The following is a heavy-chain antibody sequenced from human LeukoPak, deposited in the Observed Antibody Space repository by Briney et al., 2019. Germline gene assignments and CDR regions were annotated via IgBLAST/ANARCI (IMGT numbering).Heavy chain of an antibody. CDR1: GGSISSSSYY. Sequence: SETLSLTCTVSGGSISSSSYYWGWIRQPPGKGLEWIGSIYYSGSTNYNPSLKSRVTISVDTPKNQFSLKLSSVTAADTAVYYCARDRRQAKTVYYYYMDVWGKGTTVTVSS. V-gene: IGHV4-39*07. D-gene: IGHD1-14*01. J-gene: IGHJ6*03. CDR2: IYYSGST. CDR3: ARDRRQAKTVYYYYMDV.